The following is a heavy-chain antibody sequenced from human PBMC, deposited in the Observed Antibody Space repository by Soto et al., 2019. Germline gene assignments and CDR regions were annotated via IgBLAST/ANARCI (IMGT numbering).Heavy chain of an antibody. J-gene: IGHJ6*02. CDR3: ARGSSGSYSRFSGMDV. D-gene: IGHD1-26*01. V-gene: IGHV1-69*01. CDR1: GGTFSSYA. Sequence: QVQLVQSGAEVKKPGSSVKVSCKASGGTFSSYAISWVRQAPGQGLEWMGGIIPIFGTANYEQKFQGRVTITADESTSTAYMELSSLRSEDTAVYYCARGSSGSYSRFSGMDVWGQGTTVTVSS. CDR2: IIPIFGTA.